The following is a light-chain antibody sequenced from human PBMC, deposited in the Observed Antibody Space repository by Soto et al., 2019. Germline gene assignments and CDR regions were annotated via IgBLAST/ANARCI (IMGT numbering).Light chain of an antibody. CDR1: QSVLYSSNNKNY. J-gene: IGKJ4*01. CDR2: WAS. CDR3: QQFYSTPLT. V-gene: IGKV4-1*01. Sequence: DIVMTQSPDSLTVSLGVRATINCKSSQSVLYSSNNKNYLAWYQQKPGQPPKLLIYWASTRESGVPDRFSGIGSGTAFTLSVSTLQAEDVAVYYCQQFYSTPLTFGGGTKVEIK.